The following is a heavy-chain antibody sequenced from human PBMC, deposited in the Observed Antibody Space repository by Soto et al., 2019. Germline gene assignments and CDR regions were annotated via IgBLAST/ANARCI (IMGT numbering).Heavy chain of an antibody. J-gene: IGHJ5*02. CDR3: AGKLWFGESPSWFDP. D-gene: IGHD3-10*01. CDR1: GYSISSGYY. Sequence: PSETLSLTCGASGYSISSGYYWGWIRQPPGKGLEWIGSIYYSGSTYYNPSLKSRVTISVDTSKNQFSLKLSSVTAADTAVYYCAGKLWFGESPSWFDPWGQGTLVTVSS. CDR2: IYYSGST. V-gene: IGHV4-38-2*01.